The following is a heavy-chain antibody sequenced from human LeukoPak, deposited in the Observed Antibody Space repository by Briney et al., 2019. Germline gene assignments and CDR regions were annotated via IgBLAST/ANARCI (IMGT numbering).Heavy chain of an antibody. Sequence: SDTLSLTCAVSGYSISSSNWWGWIRQPPGKGLEWIGYIYYSGSTYYNPSLKSRVTMSVDTSKNQFSLKLSSVTAVDTAVYHCARAYYYDSSGPNPFDYWGQGTLVTVSS. CDR3: ARAYYYDSSGPNPFDY. CDR1: GYSISSSNW. J-gene: IGHJ4*02. D-gene: IGHD3-22*01. CDR2: IYYSGST. V-gene: IGHV4-28*03.